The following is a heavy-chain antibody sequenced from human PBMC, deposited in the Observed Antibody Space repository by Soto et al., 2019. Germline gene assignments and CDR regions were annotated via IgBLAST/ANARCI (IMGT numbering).Heavy chain of an antibody. Sequence: QVQLQQWGAGLLKPSETLSLTCAVYGGSFSGYCWSWIRQPPGEGLEWIGEINHSGSTNYNPSLKSRVTISVDTSKNQFSLKLSSVTAADTAVYYCARGPKGYSSTWYVDWGQGTLVTVSS. D-gene: IGHD6-13*01. V-gene: IGHV4-34*01. CDR1: GGSFSGYC. CDR2: INHSGST. J-gene: IGHJ4*02. CDR3: ARGPKGYSSTWYVD.